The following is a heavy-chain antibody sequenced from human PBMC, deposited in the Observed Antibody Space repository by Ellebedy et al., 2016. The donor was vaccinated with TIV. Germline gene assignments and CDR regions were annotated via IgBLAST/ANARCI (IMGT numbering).Heavy chain of an antibody. J-gene: IGHJ6*02. V-gene: IGHV3-7*03. CDR3: TRDSLEIGEAYYYGMDV. CDR1: GFTFSSYW. Sequence: GESLKISXAASGFTFSSYWMSWVRQAPGKGLEWVANIKQDGSEKYYVDSVKGRFTISRDNAKNSLYLQMDSLRAEDTAVYYCTRDSLEIGEAYYYGMDVWGQGTSVTVSS. CDR2: IKQDGSEK. D-gene: IGHD5-24*01.